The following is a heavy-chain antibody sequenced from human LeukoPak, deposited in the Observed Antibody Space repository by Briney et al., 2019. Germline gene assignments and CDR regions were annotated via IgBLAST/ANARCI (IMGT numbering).Heavy chain of an antibody. V-gene: IGHV1-2*02. Sequence: GASVKVSCKASGCSFTDYYMHWVRQAPGQGLEWMGWINPNSGGTNYAQKFQGRVTMTRDTTISTAYMELNRLRSDDTAVYYCALWEIVHDAFDFWGQGTMLTVSS. CDR2: INPNSGGT. CDR1: GCSFTDYY. D-gene: IGHD5-12*01. J-gene: IGHJ3*01. CDR3: ALWEIVHDAFDF.